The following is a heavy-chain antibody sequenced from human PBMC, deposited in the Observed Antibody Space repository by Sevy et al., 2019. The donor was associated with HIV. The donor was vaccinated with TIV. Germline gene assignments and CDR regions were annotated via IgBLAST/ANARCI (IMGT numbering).Heavy chain of an antibody. J-gene: IGHJ6*02. Sequence: GGSLRLSCAASGFIFSDYYMSWIRQAPGKGLEWVSYISSRGNTIYYTDSVKGRFTISRDNTKKLLFLQMNSLRAEDTAVYYCARDRGFCSSTSCDDWDYYGMDVWGRGTTVTVSS. D-gene: IGHD2-2*01. CDR2: ISSRGNTI. CDR3: ARDRGFCSSTSCDDWDYYGMDV. CDR1: GFIFSDYY. V-gene: IGHV3-11*01.